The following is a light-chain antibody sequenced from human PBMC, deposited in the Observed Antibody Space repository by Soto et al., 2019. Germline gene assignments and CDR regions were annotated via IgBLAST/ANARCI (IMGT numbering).Light chain of an antibody. V-gene: IGKV3-11*01. CDR1: QSVSHS. Sequence: EIVLTQSPAALTLPPGERAPLSCMASQSVSHSLVWYQQKPGQAPRLLMSDVASRATGIPARFSGSGSGTDFTLTISSLEPEDFAVYYCQQGSDWPLFTFGQGTRLEIK. J-gene: IGKJ5*01. CDR2: DVA. CDR3: QQGSDWPLFT.